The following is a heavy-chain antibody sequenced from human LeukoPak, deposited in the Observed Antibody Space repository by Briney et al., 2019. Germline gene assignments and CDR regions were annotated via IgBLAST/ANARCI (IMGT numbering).Heavy chain of an antibody. CDR3: ASHYGSRLLDGMDV. J-gene: IGHJ6*02. V-gene: IGHV4-59*02. Sequence: PSETLSLTCTVSGGSVSRYYWSWIRQPPGKGLEWIGYIYYSGSINYNPSLKSRVTISVDTSKNQFSLKLSSVTAEDTAVYYCASHYGSRLLDGMDVWGQGTTVIVSS. D-gene: IGHD3-10*01. CDR1: GGSVSRYY. CDR2: IYYSGSI.